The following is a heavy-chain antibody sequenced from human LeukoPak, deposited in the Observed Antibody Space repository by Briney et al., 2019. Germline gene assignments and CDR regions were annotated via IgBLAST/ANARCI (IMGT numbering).Heavy chain of an antibody. D-gene: IGHD5-18*01. CDR3: ARLRVRGYGYGPWEGPTWLDY. CDR1: GGSISSSGYY. CDR2: FYYSRST. J-gene: IGHJ4*02. V-gene: IGHV4-39*07. Sequence: SETLSLTCIVSGGSISSSGYYWGWIRQPPGKGLEWIGSFYYSRSTYYNPSLKSRVTISVDTSKNQFSLKLSSVAAADTAVYYCARLRVRGYGYGPWEGPTWLDYWGQGTLVTVSS.